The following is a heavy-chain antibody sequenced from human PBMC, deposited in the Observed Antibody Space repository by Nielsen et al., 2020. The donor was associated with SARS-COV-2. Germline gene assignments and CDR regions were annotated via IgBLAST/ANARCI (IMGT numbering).Heavy chain of an antibody. Sequence: GESLKISCAASGFTFSSYATSWVRQAPGKGLEWVSAISGSGGSTYYADSVKGRFTISRDNSKNTLYLQMNSLRAEDTAVYYCAKDLGAVAGNWFDPWGQGTLVTVSS. J-gene: IGHJ5*02. CDR2: ISGSGGST. CDR3: AKDLGAVAGNWFDP. CDR1: GFTFSSYA. V-gene: IGHV3-23*01. D-gene: IGHD6-19*01.